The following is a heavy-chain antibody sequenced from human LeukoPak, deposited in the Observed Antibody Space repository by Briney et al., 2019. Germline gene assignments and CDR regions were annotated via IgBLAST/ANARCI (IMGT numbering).Heavy chain of an antibody. J-gene: IGHJ4*02. CDR3: ATVFKGSSLQDY. CDR1: GFTITNNL. V-gene: IGHV3-74*03. D-gene: IGHD3-10*01. CDR2: IKMDERSA. Sequence: GGSLRLSCTVSGFTITNNLMYWVRQAPGRGLVWVSRIKMDERSAVYADSVKGRFIISRDNAKNTVYLQMNSLRADDTAVYYCATVFKGSSLQDYWGQGTLVTVSS.